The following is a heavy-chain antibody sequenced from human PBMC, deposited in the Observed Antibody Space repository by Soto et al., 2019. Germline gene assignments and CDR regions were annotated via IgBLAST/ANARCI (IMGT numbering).Heavy chain of an antibody. V-gene: IGHV1-69*06. J-gene: IGHJ6*02. CDR1: GGTFSSYA. Sequence: SVKVSCKASGGTFSSYAISWVRQAPGQGLEWMGGIIPIFGTANYAQKFQGRATITADKSTSTAYMELSSLRSEDTAVYYCARVGSLPYGMDVWGQGTTVTVSS. D-gene: IGHD3-16*01. CDR3: ARVGSLPYGMDV. CDR2: IIPIFGTA.